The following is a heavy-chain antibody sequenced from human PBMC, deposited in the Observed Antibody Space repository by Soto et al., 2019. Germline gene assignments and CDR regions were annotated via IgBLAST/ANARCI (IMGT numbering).Heavy chain of an antibody. J-gene: IGHJ4*02. CDR3: VRSGRRSGIDY. CDR2: VNPNSNET. V-gene: IGHV1-8*01. Sequence: QVQLVQSGAEVTKPGASVKVSCEASGYTFSSYHISWVRQASGQGLEWMGWVNPNSNETDYAQKIQGRVTMTGNTSIRTAYMELSSLRSDDTAVYYCVRSGRRSGIDYWGQGTLVTVSS. D-gene: IGHD5-12*01. CDR1: GYTFSSYH.